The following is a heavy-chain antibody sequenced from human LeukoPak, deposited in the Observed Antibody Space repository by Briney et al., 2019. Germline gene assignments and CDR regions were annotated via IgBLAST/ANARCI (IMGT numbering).Heavy chain of an antibody. CDR3: ARDIGYCSSTSCYTAFDP. V-gene: IGHV1-2*02. D-gene: IGHD2-2*03. J-gene: IGHJ5*02. Sequence: AASVKVSCKASGYTFTGYYMRWVRQAPGQGLEWMGWINPNSGGANYAQKFQGRVTMTRDTSISTAYMELSRLRSDDTAVYYCARDIGYCSSTSCYTAFDPWGQGTLVTVSS. CDR1: GYTFTGYY. CDR2: INPNSGGA.